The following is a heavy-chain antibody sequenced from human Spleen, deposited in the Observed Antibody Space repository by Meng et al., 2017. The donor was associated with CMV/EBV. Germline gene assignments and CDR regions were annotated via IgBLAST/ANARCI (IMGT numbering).Heavy chain of an antibody. D-gene: IGHD2-21*01. V-gene: IGHV3-11*04. CDR3: VRDLGGSAWVIFEY. CDR1: GFTFRDYY. J-gene: IGHJ4*02. CDR2: ISSSGTTI. Sequence: GESLKISCAASGFTFRDYYVTWIRQAPGKGLEWVSYISSSGTTIYYADSVKGRFTISRYNAKNSLYLQMNSLRDEDTAVYYCVRDLGGSAWVIFEYWGQGTLVTVSS.